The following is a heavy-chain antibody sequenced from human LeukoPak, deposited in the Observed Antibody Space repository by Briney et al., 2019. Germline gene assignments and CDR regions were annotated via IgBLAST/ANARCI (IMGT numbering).Heavy chain of an antibody. Sequence: SETLSLTCAVYGGSFSGYYWSWIRQPPGKGLEWIGEINHSGSTNYNPSLKSRVTISVDTSKNQFSLKLSSVTAADTAVYYCARKVLRYFDWLSRRQWFDPWGQGTLVTVSS. J-gene: IGHJ5*02. CDR1: GGSFSGYY. CDR2: INHSGST. D-gene: IGHD3-9*01. CDR3: ARKVLRYFDWLSRRQWFDP. V-gene: IGHV4-34*01.